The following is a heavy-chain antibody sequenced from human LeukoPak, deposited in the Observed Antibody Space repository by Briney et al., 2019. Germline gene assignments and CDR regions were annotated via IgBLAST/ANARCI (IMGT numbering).Heavy chain of an antibody. J-gene: IGHJ3*02. CDR3: ARRRRAWSGYYRDAFDI. CDR1: GGSISSSSYY. Sequence: SETLSLTCSVSGGSISSSSYYWAWIRQPPGKGLEWIASIYYSGSTYYNPSLRSRVTISVDTSKNQFSLKLSSVTAADTAVYYCARRRRAWSGYYRDAFDIWGQGTMVTVSS. CDR2: IYYSGST. D-gene: IGHD3-3*01. V-gene: IGHV4-39*07.